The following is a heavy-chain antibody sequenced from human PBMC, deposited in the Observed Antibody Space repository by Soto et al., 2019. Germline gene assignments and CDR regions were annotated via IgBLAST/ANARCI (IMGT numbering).Heavy chain of an antibody. V-gene: IGHV3-72*01. CDR1: GFIFNDHY. D-gene: IGHD2-15*01. J-gene: IGHJ4*02. Sequence: EVQLVESGGGLVQPGGSLRLSCAASGFIFNDHYLDWVRQAPGKGLEWVGRTRNKAKSYSTDYAASIKGRFTILRDGLKNSLVLQMNSLKTEDTAVYYCTRLLIRSGGHFFEYWGRGTLVTVSP. CDR3: TRLLIRSGGHFFEY. CDR2: TRNKAKSYST.